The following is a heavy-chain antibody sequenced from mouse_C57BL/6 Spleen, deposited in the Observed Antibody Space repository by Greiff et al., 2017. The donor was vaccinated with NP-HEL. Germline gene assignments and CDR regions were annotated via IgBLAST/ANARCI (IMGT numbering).Heavy chain of an antibody. Sequence: EVQLVESGGGLVQPKGSLKLSCAASGFSFNTYAMNWVRQAPGKGLEWVARIRSKSNNYATYYADSVKDRFTISRDDSESMLYLQMNNLKTEDTAMYYCVRHFYCSSSWFAYWGQGTLVTVSA. CDR2: IRSKSNNYAT. CDR3: VRHFYCSSSWFAY. D-gene: IGHD1-1*01. J-gene: IGHJ3*01. V-gene: IGHV10-1*01. CDR1: GFSFNTYA.